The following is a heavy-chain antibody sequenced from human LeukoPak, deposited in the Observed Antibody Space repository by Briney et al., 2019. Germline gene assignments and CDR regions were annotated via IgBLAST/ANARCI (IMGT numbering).Heavy chain of an antibody. Sequence: SETLSLTCTVSGGSISSYYWSWIRQPSGKGLEWIGYIYYSGSTNYNPSLKSRVTISVDTSKNQFSLKLSSVTAADTAVYYCARVGYYDSSGYYSWFDPWGQGTLVTVSS. CDR1: GGSISSYY. CDR2: IYYSGST. D-gene: IGHD3-22*01. V-gene: IGHV4-59*01. J-gene: IGHJ5*02. CDR3: ARVGYYDSSGYYSWFDP.